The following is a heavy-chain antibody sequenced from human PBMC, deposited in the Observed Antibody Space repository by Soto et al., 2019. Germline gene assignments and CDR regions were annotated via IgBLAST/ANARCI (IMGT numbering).Heavy chain of an antibody. CDR3: ARARFLELLQYFDY. D-gene: IGHD3-3*01. Sequence: QVQLVESGGGVVQPGRSLRLCCAASGFTFSSYGMHWVRQAPGKGLEWVAVIWYDGSNKYYADSVKGRFTISRDNSKNTLYLQMNSLRAEDTAVYYCARARFLELLQYFDYWGQGTLVTVSS. J-gene: IGHJ4*02. CDR1: GFTFSSYG. CDR2: IWYDGSNK. V-gene: IGHV3-33*01.